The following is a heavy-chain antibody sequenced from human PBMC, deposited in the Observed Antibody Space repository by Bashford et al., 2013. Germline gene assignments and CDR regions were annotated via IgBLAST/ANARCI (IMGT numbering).Heavy chain of an antibody. CDR2: ISAYNGNT. D-gene: IGHD1-26*01. CDR3: ARDGPVVGVWNAFDV. J-gene: IGHJ3*01. CDR1: SYP. V-gene: IGHV1-18*01. Sequence: SYPINWVRQAPGQGLEWMGWISAYNGNTNYAQNLQGRVTMTRDTSISTAYMELSSLRSDDTAVYFCARDGPVVGVWNAFDVWGQGTVVTVSS.